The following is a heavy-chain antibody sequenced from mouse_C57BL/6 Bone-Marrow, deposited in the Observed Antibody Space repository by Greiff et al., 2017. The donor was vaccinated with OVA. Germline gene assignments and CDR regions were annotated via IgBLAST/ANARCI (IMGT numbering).Heavy chain of an antibody. CDR1: GFTFSDYY. V-gene: IGHV5-16*01. CDR3: ARDHVDWYFDV. Sequence: EVKLMESEGGLVQPGSSMKLSCTASGFTFSDYYIAWVRQVPEKGLEWVANINYDGSSTYYLDSLKSRFIISRDNAKNILYLQMSSLKSEDTATYYCARDHVDWYFDVWGTGTTVTVSS. J-gene: IGHJ1*03. CDR2: INYDGSST.